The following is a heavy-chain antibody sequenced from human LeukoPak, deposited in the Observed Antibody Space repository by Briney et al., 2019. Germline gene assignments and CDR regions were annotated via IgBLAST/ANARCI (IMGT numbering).Heavy chain of an antibody. J-gene: IGHJ4*02. D-gene: IGHD3-22*01. CDR1: GGSISSGGYY. CDR3: ARGSREHYYDSSGYYDDY. Sequence: PSQTLSLTCTVSGGSISSGGYYWSWIRQHPGKGLEWIGYIYYSGSTYYNPSLKSRVTISVDTSKNQFSLKLSSVTAADAAVYYCARGSREHYYDSSGYYDDYWGQGTLVTVSS. CDR2: IYYSGST. V-gene: IGHV4-31*03.